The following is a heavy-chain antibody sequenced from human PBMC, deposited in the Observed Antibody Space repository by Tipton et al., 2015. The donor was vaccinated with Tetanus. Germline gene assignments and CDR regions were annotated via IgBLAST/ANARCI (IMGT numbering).Heavy chain of an antibody. V-gene: IGHV4-59*01. J-gene: IGHJ4*02. CDR1: GGSINSYY. CDR3: ARIRQVGKPGPFFDY. Sequence: LRLSCTVSGGSINSYYWSWIRQPPGKGLEWIGYIYYSGSTNYNPSLRSRVTISVDTSKNQFSLKLSSVTAADTAVYYCARIRQVGKPGPFFDYWGQGILVTVSS. CDR2: IYYSGST. D-gene: IGHD7-27*01.